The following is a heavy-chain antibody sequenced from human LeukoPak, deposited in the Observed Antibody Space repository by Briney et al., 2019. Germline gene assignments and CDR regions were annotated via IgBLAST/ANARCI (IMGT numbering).Heavy chain of an antibody. V-gene: IGHV4-30-2*01. CDR2: IYHSGTT. CDR3: ATFYYGSGSYQRSFDY. CDR1: GGPISSGSYS. Sequence: SETLSLTCAVSGGPISSGSYSWNWIRQPPGKGLEWIGYIYHSGTTFYNPSLKSRVTMSVDMSSNQFSLILTSVTAADTAVYYCATFYYGSGSYQRSFDYWGQGTLVTVSS. D-gene: IGHD3-10*01. J-gene: IGHJ4*02.